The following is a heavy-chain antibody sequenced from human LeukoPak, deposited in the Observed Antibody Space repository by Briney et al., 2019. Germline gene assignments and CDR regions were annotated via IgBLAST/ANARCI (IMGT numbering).Heavy chain of an antibody. Sequence: SETLSLTCAVYGGSFSGYYWSWIRQPPGKGLEWIGEINHSGSTNYNPSLKSRVTTSVDTSKNQFSLKLSSVTAADTAVYFCARGPPTDYYDSSGFYYVFDYWGQGTLVTVSS. CDR1: GGSFSGYY. CDR3: ARGPPTDYYDSSGFYYVFDY. CDR2: INHSGST. V-gene: IGHV4-34*01. D-gene: IGHD3-22*01. J-gene: IGHJ4*02.